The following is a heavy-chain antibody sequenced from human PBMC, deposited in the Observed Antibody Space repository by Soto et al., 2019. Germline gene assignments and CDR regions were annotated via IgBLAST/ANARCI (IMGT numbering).Heavy chain of an antibody. V-gene: IGHV5-51*01. D-gene: IGHD2-8*01. J-gene: IGHJ6*02. CDR1: GYRFSSYW. Sequence: GESLKISCQGSGYRFSSYWIAWVRQMPGKGLEWMGIIYPGDSDTIYSPSFQGQVTFSVDKSTSTAYLQWSSLKASDTAMYYCARQGSNGAYYYYGMDVWGQETTVT. CDR3: ARQGSNGAYYYYGMDV. CDR2: IYPGDSDT.